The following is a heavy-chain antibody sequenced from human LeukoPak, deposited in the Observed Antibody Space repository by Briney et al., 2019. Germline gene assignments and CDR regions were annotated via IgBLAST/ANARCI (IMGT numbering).Heavy chain of an antibody. CDR1: GGSFSGYY. D-gene: IGHD2-2*01. CDR2: INHSGST. V-gene: IGHV4-34*01. CDR3: AGAPAIVVVPGYLDY. J-gene: IGHJ4*02. Sequence: SETLSLTCAVYGGSFSGYYWSWIRQPPGKGLEWIGEINHSGSTNYNPSLKSRVTISLDTSKNQFSLKLSSVTAADTAVYYCAGAPAIVVVPGYLDYWGQGTLVTVSS.